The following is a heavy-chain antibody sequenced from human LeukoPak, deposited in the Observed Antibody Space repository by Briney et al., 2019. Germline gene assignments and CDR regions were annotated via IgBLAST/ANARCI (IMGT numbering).Heavy chain of an antibody. CDR1: GFTFSSYS. CDR3: ARESHETREDY. V-gene: IGHV3-21*04. Sequence: GGSLRLSCAASGFTFSSYSMNWVRQAPGKGLEWVSSISSSSSYIYYADSVKGRFTISRDNAKNSLYLQMNSLRSDDTAMYYCARESHETREDYWGQGTLVTVSS. D-gene: IGHD1-1*01. J-gene: IGHJ4*02. CDR2: ISSSSSYI.